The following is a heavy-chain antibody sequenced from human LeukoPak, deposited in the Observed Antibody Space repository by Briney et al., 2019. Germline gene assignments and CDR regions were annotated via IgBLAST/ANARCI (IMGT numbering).Heavy chain of an antibody. D-gene: IGHD2-8*01. V-gene: IGHV4-59*08. CDR1: GGSISSHY. CDR2: IYYSGST. CDR3: ASLVWNYYYMDV. Sequence: SETLSLTCTVSGGSISSHYWSWIRQPPGKGLEWIGYIYYSGSTNYNPSLKSRVTISVDTSKNQFSLKLSSVTAADTAVYYCASLVWNYYYMDVWGKGTTVTISS. J-gene: IGHJ6*03.